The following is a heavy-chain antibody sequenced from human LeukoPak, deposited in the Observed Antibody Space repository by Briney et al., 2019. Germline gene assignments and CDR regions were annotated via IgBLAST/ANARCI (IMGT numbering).Heavy chain of an antibody. Sequence: SETLSLTCAVNGGSFSGYYWSWIRQPPGKGLEWIGEINHSGSTNYNPSLKSRVTMSVDTSKNQFSLKLSSVTAADTAVYYCARKVSSSLFTNYYFDYWGQGTLVTVSS. J-gene: IGHJ4*02. D-gene: IGHD6-13*01. CDR3: ARKVSSSLFTNYYFDY. CDR2: INHSGST. V-gene: IGHV4-34*01. CDR1: GGSFSGYY.